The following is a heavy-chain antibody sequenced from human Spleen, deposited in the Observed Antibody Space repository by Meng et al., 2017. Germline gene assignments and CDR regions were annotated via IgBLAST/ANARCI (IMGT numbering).Heavy chain of an antibody. V-gene: IGHV3-23*04. Sequence: VHLVESGGGVVQPGRSLRLSCAASGFIFSSYVMSWVRQAPGKGLEWVSGISGNGGTTYYADSVKGRFTISRDNSKNSMFLQMSTLRVEDTAVYYCARRFYTGIDYWGRGTLVTVSS. CDR3: ARRFYTGIDY. CDR2: ISGNGGTT. D-gene: IGHD7-27*01. J-gene: IGHJ4*02. CDR1: GFIFSSYV.